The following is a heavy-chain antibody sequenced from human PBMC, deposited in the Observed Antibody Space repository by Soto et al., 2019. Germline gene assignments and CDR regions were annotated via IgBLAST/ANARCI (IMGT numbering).Heavy chain of an antibody. CDR2: IWYDGSNK. Sequence: QVQLVESGGGVVQPGRSLRLSCAASGFTFSSYGMHWVRQAPGKGLEWVAVIWYDGSNKYYADSVKGRFTISRDNSKNTLYLQMNSLRAEDTAVYYCARVSVSGELDYWGQGTLVTVSS. CDR3: ARVSVSGELDY. V-gene: IGHV3-33*01. D-gene: IGHD3-10*01. CDR1: GFTFSSYG. J-gene: IGHJ4*02.